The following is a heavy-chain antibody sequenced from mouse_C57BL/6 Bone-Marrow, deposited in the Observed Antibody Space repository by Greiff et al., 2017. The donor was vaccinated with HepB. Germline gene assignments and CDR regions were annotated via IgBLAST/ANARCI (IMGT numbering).Heavy chain of an antibody. CDR1: GYTFTDYY. V-gene: IGHV1-76*01. CDR2: IYPGSGNA. J-gene: IGHJ2*01. CDR3: AREGGDYYYGSN. D-gene: IGHD1-1*01. Sequence: VQLQQSGAELVRPGASVKLSCKASGYTFTDYYINWVKQRPGQGLEWIARIYPGSGNAYYNEKFKGKATLTAEKSSSTAYMQLSSLTSEDSAVYFCAREGGDYYYGSNWGQGTTLTVSS.